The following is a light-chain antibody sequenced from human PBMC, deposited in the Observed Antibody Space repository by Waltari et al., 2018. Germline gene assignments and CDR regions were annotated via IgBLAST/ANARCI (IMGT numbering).Light chain of an antibody. J-gene: IGKJ2*01. CDR2: WAS. CDR1: QSVLYSSNNKNY. CDR3: QQYYSTQYT. V-gene: IGKV4-1*01. Sequence: DIVMTQSPDSLAVSLGERATINCKSSQSVLYSSNNKNYLAWYQQKPGQPPQLLIYWASTRESGVPDRFSGSGSGTDFTLTISSLQAEDVAVYYCQQYYSTQYTFGQGTQLEIK.